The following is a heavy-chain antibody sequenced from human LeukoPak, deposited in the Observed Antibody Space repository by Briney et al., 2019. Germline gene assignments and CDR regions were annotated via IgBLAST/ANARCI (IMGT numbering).Heavy chain of an antibody. Sequence: PGGSLRLSCAASGFTVSNNYMSWVRQAPGKGLEWVSVTHSGGTTNYADSVQGRFTISRDNSKTTVYLHMNSLRAEDTAVYYCARDSDSGYGPCASWGQGTLVTVSS. V-gene: IGHV3-53*01. CDR2: THSGGTT. D-gene: IGHD5-12*01. J-gene: IGHJ5*02. CDR3: ARDSDSGYGPCAS. CDR1: GFTVSNNY.